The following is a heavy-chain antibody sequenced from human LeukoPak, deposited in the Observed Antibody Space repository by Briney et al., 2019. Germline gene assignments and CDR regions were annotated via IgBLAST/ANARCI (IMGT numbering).Heavy chain of an antibody. Sequence: GGSLRLSCAASGFTVSGNFMSWVRQAPGKGLEWVSVIYSGDGTYYADSVKGRFTISRDNSKNTLYLQMNSLRAEDTAVYYCAKDNCSGGSCYYDYWGQGTLVTVSS. D-gene: IGHD2-15*01. CDR2: IYSGDGT. CDR3: AKDNCSGGSCYYDY. CDR1: GFTVSGNF. V-gene: IGHV3-66*01. J-gene: IGHJ4*02.